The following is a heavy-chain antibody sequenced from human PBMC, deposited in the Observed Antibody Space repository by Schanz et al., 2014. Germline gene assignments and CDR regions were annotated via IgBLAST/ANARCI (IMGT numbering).Heavy chain of an antibody. D-gene: IGHD7-27*01. J-gene: IGHJ3*02. CDR3: ARENLNWEAFEI. V-gene: IGHV3-11*01. CDR1: GFIFNDYY. CDR2: ISRDGTTS. Sequence: QVQLVESGGGLVKPGGSLRLSCAASGFIFNDYYMNWIRQAPGKGLEWLSYISRDGTTSYYADSVKGRFTISRDNAKNSLYLEMTSRRGEDTAVYYCARENLNWEAFEIWGQGTVVTVSS.